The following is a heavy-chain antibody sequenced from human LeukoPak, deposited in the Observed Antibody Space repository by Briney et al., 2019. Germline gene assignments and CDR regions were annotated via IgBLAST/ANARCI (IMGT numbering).Heavy chain of an antibody. CDR2: IYSGGST. V-gene: IGHV3-66*01. CDR3: ARDRIAVAGNWFDP. Sequence: GGSLRLSCAASGFTVSSNYMSWVRQAPGKGLEWVSVIYSGGSTYYADSVKGRFTISRDNSKNTLYLQMNSLRAEDTAVYYCARDRIAVAGNWFDPWGRGTLVTVSS. D-gene: IGHD6-19*01. J-gene: IGHJ5*02. CDR1: GFTVSSNY.